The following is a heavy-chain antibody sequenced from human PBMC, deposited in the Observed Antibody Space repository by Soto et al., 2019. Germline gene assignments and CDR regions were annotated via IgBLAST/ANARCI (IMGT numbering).Heavy chain of an antibody. D-gene: IGHD2-2*01. J-gene: IGHJ4*02. CDR1: GFTSSSYA. Sequence: GGSLRLSCAASGFTSSSYAMSWVRQAPGKGLEWVSAISGSGGSTYYADSVKGRFTISRDNSKNTLYLQMNSLRAEDTAVYYCAKGDIVVVPAAIRMVYFDYWGQGTLVTVSS. CDR2: ISGSGGST. V-gene: IGHV3-23*01. CDR3: AKGDIVVVPAAIRMVYFDY.